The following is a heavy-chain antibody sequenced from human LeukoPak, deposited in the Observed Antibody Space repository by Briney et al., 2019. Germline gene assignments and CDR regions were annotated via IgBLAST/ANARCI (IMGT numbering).Heavy chain of an antibody. CDR2: IYYSGGT. J-gene: IGHJ4*02. CDR3: ARQVQGVIRPDY. D-gene: IGHD1-1*01. Sequence: PSETLSLTCTVSGGSISSSGQYWGWIRQPPGKGLEWIGTIYYSGGTYYNPSLKSRVTVSVDTSKNQFSLELSSVTAADRAGYYCARQVQGVIRPDYWGQGTLVTVSS. CDR1: GGSISSSGQY. V-gene: IGHV4-39*01.